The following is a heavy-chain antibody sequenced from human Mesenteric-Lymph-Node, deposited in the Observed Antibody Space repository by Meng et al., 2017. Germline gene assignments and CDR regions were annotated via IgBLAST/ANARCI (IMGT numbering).Heavy chain of an antibody. J-gene: IGHJ4*02. CDR1: GGSISISTW. V-gene: IGHV4-4*02. Sequence: QVQLQQWGAGLVKPSGTLSLTCAVSGGSISISTWWSWVRQPPGKGLEWIGEIYHSGGTNYNPSLRGRVTISLDKSKNQFSLTLRSVTAADTAVYYCARDPYATGWAGWGQGTLVTVSS. D-gene: IGHD6-19*01. CDR2: IYHSGGT. CDR3: ARDPYATGWAG.